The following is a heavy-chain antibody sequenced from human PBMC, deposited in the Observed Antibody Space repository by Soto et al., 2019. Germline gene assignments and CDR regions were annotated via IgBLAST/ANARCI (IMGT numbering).Heavy chain of an antibody. V-gene: IGHV1-8*02. CDR3: ARMASAGTLNWFDP. D-gene: IGHD6-13*01. CDR2: MNPGSGKT. Sequence: QVQLVQSGAEVREPGASVRVSCKASGYTFVNFDISWVRHAAGQGVEWLGWMNPGSGKTGYASKFQGRVAMTRDASTGTSHLEVSSLTSDDKAVYYCARMASAGTLNWFDPWGQGTLVTVSS. J-gene: IGHJ5*02. CDR1: GYTFVNFD.